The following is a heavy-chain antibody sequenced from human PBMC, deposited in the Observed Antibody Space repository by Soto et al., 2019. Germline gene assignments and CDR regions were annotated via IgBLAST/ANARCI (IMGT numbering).Heavy chain of an antibody. J-gene: IGHJ6*02. V-gene: IGHV4-59*01. CDR2: IYYSGST. CDR1: GGSISSYY. CDR3: ARMAYYYDSSGYYLLHYYYGMDV. D-gene: IGHD3-22*01. Sequence: QVQLQESGPGLVKPSETLSLTCTVSGGSISSYYWSWIRQPPGKGLEWIGYIYYSGSTNYNPSLKRRVTISVDTSKIQFSLRLSSVTAADTAVYYCARMAYYYDSSGYYLLHYYYGMDVWGQGTTVTVSS.